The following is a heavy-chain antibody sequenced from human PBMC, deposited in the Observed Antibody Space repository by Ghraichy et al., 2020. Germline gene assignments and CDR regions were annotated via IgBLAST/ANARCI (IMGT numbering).Heavy chain of an antibody. CDR3: AKGMAGCSGYDGGRIDY. Sequence: ETLTLTCAASGFSFRSYAMSWVRQAPGKGLEWVSAIVGSGGGTYYADSVKGRFTISGDNSKNTLYLQMNSLRAEDTALYYCAKGMAGCSGYDGGRIDYWGQGTLVTVSS. CDR1: GFSFRSYA. D-gene: IGHD5-12*01. CDR2: IVGSGGGT. J-gene: IGHJ4*02. V-gene: IGHV3-23*01.